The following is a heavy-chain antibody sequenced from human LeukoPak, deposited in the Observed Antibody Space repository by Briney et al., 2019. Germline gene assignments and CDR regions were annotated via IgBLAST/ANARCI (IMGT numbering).Heavy chain of an antibody. Sequence: SETLSLTCAVYGGSFSGYYWSWIRQPPGKGLEWIGEIKHSGSTNYNPSLKSRVTISVDTSKNQFSLKLSSVTAADTAVYYCARVGGASSGWYPRYYFDYWGQGTLVTVSS. CDR1: GGSFSGYY. CDR2: IKHSGST. V-gene: IGHV4-34*01. CDR3: ARVGGASSGWYPRYYFDY. J-gene: IGHJ4*02. D-gene: IGHD6-19*01.